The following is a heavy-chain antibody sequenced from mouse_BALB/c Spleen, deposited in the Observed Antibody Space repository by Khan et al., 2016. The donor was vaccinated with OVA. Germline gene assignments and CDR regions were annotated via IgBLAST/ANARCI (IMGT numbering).Heavy chain of an antibody. V-gene: IGHV1S135*01. D-gene: IGHD3-3*01. CDR3: ARGTFDY. Sequence: EVQLQESGPELMKPGASVNISCKASGYSITSYYIHWVKQSHGKSLEWIGYIDPFNGGTDYNQKFKGKATLTVDKSSNTAYMHLSSLTSEDSAVYYCARGTFDYWGQGTLVTVSA. CDR2: IDPFNGGT. CDR1: GYSITSYY. J-gene: IGHJ3*01.